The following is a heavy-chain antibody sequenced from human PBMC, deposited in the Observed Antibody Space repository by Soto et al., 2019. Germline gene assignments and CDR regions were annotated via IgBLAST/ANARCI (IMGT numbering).Heavy chain of an antibody. CDR2: IYSSGST. D-gene: IGHD6-19*01. V-gene: IGHV4-4*07. CDR3: ARDEQQWRGFDS. J-gene: IGHJ4*02. CDR1: GGSISTYY. Sequence: SETLSLTCTVSGGSISTYYWTWIRQPAGKGLEWIGRIYSSGSTNYNPSLKSRVTMSVDTSKNQFSLKLSSVTAADTAVYYCARDEQQWRGFDSWGQGTLVTVSS.